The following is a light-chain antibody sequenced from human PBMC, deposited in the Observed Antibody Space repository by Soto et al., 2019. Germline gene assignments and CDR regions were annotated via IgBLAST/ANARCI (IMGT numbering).Light chain of an antibody. CDR3: QQTSSFPLT. CDR1: QSISNY. V-gene: IGKV1-39*01. J-gene: IGKJ1*01. Sequence: DIQMTQSPSSLSASVGDRVTITCRASQSISNYLNWYQQKPGKAPELLIYVASTLQSGVPARCSGSGSGTEFTLAINSLQPDDFATYYYQQTSSFPLTFGQGTKVEMK. CDR2: VAS.